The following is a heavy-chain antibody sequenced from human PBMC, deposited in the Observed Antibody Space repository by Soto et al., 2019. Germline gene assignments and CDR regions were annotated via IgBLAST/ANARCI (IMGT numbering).Heavy chain of an antibody. J-gene: IGHJ5*02. CDR2: IYWDDDK. CDR1: GFSLSTSGVG. D-gene: IGHD3-10*01. V-gene: IGHV2-5*02. Sequence: QITLKESGPTLVKPTQTLTLTCTFSGFSLSTSGVGVGWIRQPPGKALEWLALIYWDDDKRYCPSLKSRLTITKNTSKIQLLLTMTNMDPVDTAIYYCAHISWYCSGSYSSLGNWFDPWGQGTLVTVSS. CDR3: AHISWYCSGSYSSLGNWFDP.